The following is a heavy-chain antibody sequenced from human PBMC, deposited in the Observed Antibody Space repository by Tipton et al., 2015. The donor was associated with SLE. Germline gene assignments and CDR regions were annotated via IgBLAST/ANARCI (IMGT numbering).Heavy chain of an antibody. CDR3: AKNKGTY. J-gene: IGHJ4*02. V-gene: IGHV3-23*03. Sequence: GSLRLSCAASGFTFSSHTMSWVRQAPGKGLEWVSVIYSDGSTDYGDSVKGRFTVSRDNYRNTLYLQMDYLSAEDTAVYYCAKNKGTYWGQGTLVTVSP. D-gene: IGHD3-10*01. CDR1: GFTFSSHT. CDR2: IYSDGST.